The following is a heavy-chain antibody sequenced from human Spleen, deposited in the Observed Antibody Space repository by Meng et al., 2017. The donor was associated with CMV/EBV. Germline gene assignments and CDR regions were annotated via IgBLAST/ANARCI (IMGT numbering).Heavy chain of an antibody. V-gene: IGHV3-53*01. CDR2: IYSGGGT. D-gene: IGHD2-2*01. Sequence: GGSLRLSCAASGFTFSSYSMTWVRQAPGKGLEWVSIIYSGGGTYYADSVKGRFTISRDNSKNTLYLQMNSLRVEDTAVYFCARGGIAPAAIWPIVDYWGQGTLVTVSS. CDR3: ARGGIAPAAIWPIVDY. J-gene: IGHJ4*02. CDR1: GFTFSSYS.